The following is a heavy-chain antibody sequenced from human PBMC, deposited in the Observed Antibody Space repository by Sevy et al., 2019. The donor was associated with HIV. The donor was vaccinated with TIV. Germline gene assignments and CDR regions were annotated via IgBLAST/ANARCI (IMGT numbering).Heavy chain of an antibody. CDR3: AKAENRPYSSGWYDY. Sequence: GGSLRLSCAASGFTFDDYAMHWVRQAPGKGLEWVSGISWHSANIGYADSVRGRFTISRENAKNSLYLQMNSLRAEDTALYFCAKAENRPYSSGWYDYWGQGTLVTVSS. V-gene: IGHV3-9*01. D-gene: IGHD6-19*01. CDR2: ISWHSANI. J-gene: IGHJ4*02. CDR1: GFTFDDYA.